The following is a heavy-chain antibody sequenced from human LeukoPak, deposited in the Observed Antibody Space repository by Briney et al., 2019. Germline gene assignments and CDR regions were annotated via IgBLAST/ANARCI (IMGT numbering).Heavy chain of an antibody. CDR3: ARSMVTIPIPGGY. CDR1: GFTFSNYG. D-gene: IGHD2-2*02. V-gene: IGHV3-30*02. CDR2: IRSDGINK. Sequence: PGGSLRLSCAASGFTFSNYGMHWVRQAPGEGLEWVAFIRSDGINKYHADSVKGRFTISRDNAKNTLYLQMNSLRAEDTAVYYCARSMVTIPIPGGYWGQGTLVTVSS. J-gene: IGHJ4*02.